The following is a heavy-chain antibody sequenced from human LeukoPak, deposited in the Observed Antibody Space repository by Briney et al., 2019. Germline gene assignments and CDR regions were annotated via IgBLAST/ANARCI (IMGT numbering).Heavy chain of an antibody. D-gene: IGHD2-15*01. J-gene: IGHJ4*02. CDR2: IFYSGST. CDR3: AREDRYCSGGSCYS. V-gene: IGHV4-39*07. CDR1: GGSISTSNYY. Sequence: SETLSLTCTVSGGSISTSNYYWGWIRQPPGKGLEWIGNIFYSGSTYYSPSLKSRVTISLDTSRNQFSLKLNSVTAADTAVYYCAREDRYCSGGSCYSWGQGTLVTVSS.